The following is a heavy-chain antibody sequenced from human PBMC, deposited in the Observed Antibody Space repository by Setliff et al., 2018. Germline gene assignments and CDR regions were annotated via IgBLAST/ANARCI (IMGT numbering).Heavy chain of an antibody. CDR1: GFSFSRYW. Sequence: GGSLRLSCAASGFSFSRYWMSWVRQAPGKGLEWVANIKQDGREKYYVDSVKGRFTITRDNAKNSLYLQMNSLRAEDTAAYYGARDGGDYWGQGTLVTVSS. CDR3: ARDGGDY. CDR2: IKQDGREK. J-gene: IGHJ4*02. V-gene: IGHV3-7*01.